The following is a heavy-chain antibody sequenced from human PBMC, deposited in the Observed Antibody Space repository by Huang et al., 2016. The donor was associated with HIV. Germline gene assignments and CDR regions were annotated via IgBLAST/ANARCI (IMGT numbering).Heavy chain of an antibody. Sequence: QVQLVESGGGVVQPGGSLRLSCTASGFTFGRFGMHWVRQAPGKGVEWVAFIRYDGNNYYYADSVRGRFTISRDKSKDTLYLQMNRLRPDDSAVYYCAKDLTYTFGRHFDYWGRGTLVTVSS. CDR2: IRYDGNNY. CDR3: AKDLTYTFGRHFDY. D-gene: IGHD3-3*01. V-gene: IGHV3-30*02. CDR1: GFTFGRFG. J-gene: IGHJ4*02.